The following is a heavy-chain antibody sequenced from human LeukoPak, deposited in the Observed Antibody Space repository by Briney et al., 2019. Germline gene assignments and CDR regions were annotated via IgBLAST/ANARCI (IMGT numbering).Heavy chain of an antibody. CDR3: ATTISSYYHFDY. V-gene: IGHV1-69*04. D-gene: IGHD3-22*01. CDR2: IIPIFGIA. Sequence: GASVEVSCKASGGTYSSYAISWVRQAPGQGLEWMGRIIPIFGIANYAQKFQGRVTITADKSTSTAYMELSSLRSEDTAVSYCATTISSYYHFDYWGQGTLVTVSS. CDR1: GGTYSSYA. J-gene: IGHJ4*02.